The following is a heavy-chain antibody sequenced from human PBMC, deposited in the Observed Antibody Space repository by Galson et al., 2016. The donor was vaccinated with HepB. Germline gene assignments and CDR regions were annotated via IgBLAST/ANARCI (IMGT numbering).Heavy chain of an antibody. J-gene: IGHJ4*02. D-gene: IGHD5-18*01. Sequence: SETLSLTCTVSGGSVRSPSYSWTWIRQPPGKRLEWIGYVYYNGGTNYNPSLKSRVTISLDTSKEHFSLQLTSVTAADTAVCYCASEYTYDHCFDYWGQVTLVNVSS. V-gene: IGHV4-61*03. CDR2: VYYNGGT. CDR1: GGSVRSPSYS. CDR3: ASEYTYDHCFDY.